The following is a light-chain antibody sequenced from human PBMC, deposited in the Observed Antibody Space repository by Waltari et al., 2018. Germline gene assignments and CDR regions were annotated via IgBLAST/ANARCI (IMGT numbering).Light chain of an antibody. CDR3: SSYAGSNNFVV. CDR2: EVS. J-gene: IGLJ2*01. V-gene: IGLV2-8*01. CDR1: SSDVGGYNY. Sequence: QSALTQPPSASGSPGQSVTISCTGTSSDVGGYNYVSWYQQHPGKAPKLMIYEVSTRPSGFPDRFSGSKSGNTASLTVSGLQADDEADYYCSSYAGSNNFVVFGGGTKLTVL.